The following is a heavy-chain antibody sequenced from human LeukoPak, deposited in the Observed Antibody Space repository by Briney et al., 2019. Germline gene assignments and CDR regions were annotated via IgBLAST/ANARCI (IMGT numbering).Heavy chain of an antibody. Sequence: PSETLSLTCTVSGGSISSYYWSWIRQPPGKGLEWIGYIYYSGSTNYNPSLKSRVTISVDTSKNQFSLRLSSVTAADTAVYYCARVEEGYGSGRRENYYYYYMDVWGKGTTVTISS. CDR1: GGSISSYY. J-gene: IGHJ6*03. CDR2: IYYSGST. CDR3: ARVEEGYGSGRRENYYYYYMDV. D-gene: IGHD3-10*01. V-gene: IGHV4-59*01.